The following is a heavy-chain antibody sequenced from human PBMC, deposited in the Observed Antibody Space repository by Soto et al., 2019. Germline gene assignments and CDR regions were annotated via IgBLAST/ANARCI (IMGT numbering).Heavy chain of an antibody. CDR1: GVSISGHY. V-gene: IGHV4-59*11. J-gene: IGHJ4*02. CDR2: VSYSGGT. CDR3: ASGGWYLDY. D-gene: IGHD6-19*01. Sequence: PSETLSLTCTVSGVSISGHYWSWIRQPPGKGLEWIGYVSYSGGTNCSPSPKSRVNMSVDTSKNQFSLKLTSMTAADTAVYYCASGGWYLDYWGQGTLVTVSS.